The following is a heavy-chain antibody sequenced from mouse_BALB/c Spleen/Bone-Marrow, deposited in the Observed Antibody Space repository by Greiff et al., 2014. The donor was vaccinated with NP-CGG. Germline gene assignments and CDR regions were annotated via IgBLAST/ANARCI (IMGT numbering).Heavy chain of an antibody. CDR2: ISDGGSYT. J-gene: IGHJ4*01. V-gene: IGHV5-4*02. D-gene: IGHD2-14*01. CDR1: GFTFGDYY. Sequence: EVQGVESGGGLVKPGGSLKLSCAASGFTFGDYYMYWVRQTPEKRLEWVAIISDGGSYTYYPDSVKGRFTISRDNAKNNLYLQMSSLKSDDTAMYYCARDRAYYRYDGYYYAMDYWGQGTSVTVSS. CDR3: ARDRAYYRYDGYYYAMDY.